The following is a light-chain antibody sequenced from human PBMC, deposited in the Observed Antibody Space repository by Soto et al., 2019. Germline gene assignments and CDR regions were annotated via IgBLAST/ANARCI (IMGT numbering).Light chain of an antibody. J-gene: IGKJ1*01. CDR3: QQFEDWPT. V-gene: IGKV3-15*01. CDR1: QRVNIN. Sequence: EVAMSQTPITLSVSPGESATLSCRASQRVNINLAWYQQNPGQAPRLLIYGTSNRATGIPDRISGSRSGTEFTLTISSLQSEDFGVYYCQQFEDWPTFGQGTKVDIK. CDR2: GTS.